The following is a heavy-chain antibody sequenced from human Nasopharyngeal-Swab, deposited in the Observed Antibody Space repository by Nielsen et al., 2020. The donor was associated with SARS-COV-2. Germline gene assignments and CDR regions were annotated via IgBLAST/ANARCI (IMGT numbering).Heavy chain of an antibody. V-gene: IGHV4-59*08. CDR1: GGSMSNFH. J-gene: IGHJ4*02. D-gene: IGHD5/OR15-5a*01. Sequence: SETLSLTCTVSGGSMSNFHWSWIRLSPGKGLEWIGYVYDSGSTKYNPSLNSRVTISVDTSKTQFSLKVRSATAADTAVYFCARRLGLRAPFDYWGQGTLVTVSS. CDR3: ARRLGLRAPFDY. CDR2: VYDSGST.